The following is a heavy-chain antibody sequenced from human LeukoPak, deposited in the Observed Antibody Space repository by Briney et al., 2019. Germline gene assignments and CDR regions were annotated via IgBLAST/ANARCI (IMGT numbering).Heavy chain of an antibody. CDR3: ARGRIVGATTDFDY. Sequence: GASVKVSCKASGYTFTSYAMHWVRQAPGQRLEWMGWINAGNGNTKYSQKFQGRVTITRDTSASTAYMELSSLRSEDTAVYYCARGRIVGATTDFDYWGQGTLVTVSS. CDR2: INAGNGNT. CDR1: GYTFTSYA. J-gene: IGHJ4*02. V-gene: IGHV1-3*01. D-gene: IGHD1-26*01.